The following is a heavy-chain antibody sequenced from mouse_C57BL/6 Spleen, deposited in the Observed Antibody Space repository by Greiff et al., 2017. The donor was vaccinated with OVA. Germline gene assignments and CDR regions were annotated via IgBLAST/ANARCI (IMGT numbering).Heavy chain of an antibody. CDR1: GFTFSSYA. CDR2: ISRGGDYI. CDR3: TRVTDRYFDV. Sequence: EVKLVESGAGLVKPGGSLKLSCAASGFTFSSYAMSWVRQTPEKRLEWVAYISRGGDYIYYADTVKGRFTFSRDNARNTLCLQMSSLKAEDTAMYYCTRVTDRYFDVWGTGTTVTVSS. V-gene: IGHV5-9-1*02. D-gene: IGHD2-13*01. J-gene: IGHJ1*03.